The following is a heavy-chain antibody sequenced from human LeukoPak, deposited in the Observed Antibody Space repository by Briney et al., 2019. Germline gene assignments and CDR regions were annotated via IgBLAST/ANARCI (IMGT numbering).Heavy chain of an antibody. CDR2: ISGSGGST. V-gene: IGHV3-23*01. CDR1: GFTFSSYA. J-gene: IGHJ4*02. CDR3: AKDNKYSYGFFDY. D-gene: IGHD5-18*01. Sequence: GGSLRLSCAASGFTFSSYAMSWVRQAPGKGLGWVSAISGSGGSTYYADSVKGRFTISRDNSKNTLYLQMNSLRAEDTAVYYCAKDNKYSYGFFDYWGQGTLVTVSS.